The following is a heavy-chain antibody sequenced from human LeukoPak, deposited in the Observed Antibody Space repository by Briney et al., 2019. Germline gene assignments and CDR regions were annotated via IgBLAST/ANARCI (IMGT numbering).Heavy chain of an antibody. V-gene: IGHV1-2*02. D-gene: IGHD1-26*01. CDR2: INPNSGGT. CDR3: ARDRDSIVGAPPGAFDI. CDR1: GYTFTGYY. Sequence: GASVKVSCKASGYTFTGYYMHWVRQAPGQGLEWMGWINPNSGGTNYAQKFQGRVTMTRDTSISTAYMELGRLRSDDTAVYYCARDRDSIVGAPPGAFDIWGQGTMVTVSS. J-gene: IGHJ3*02.